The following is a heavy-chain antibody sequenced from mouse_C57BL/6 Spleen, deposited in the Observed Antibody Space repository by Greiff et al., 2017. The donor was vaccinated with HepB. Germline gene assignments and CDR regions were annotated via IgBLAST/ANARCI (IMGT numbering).Heavy chain of an antibody. CDR3: ARPGSSYDYWYFDV. CDR2: ISSGGSYT. V-gene: IGHV5-6*01. Sequence: EVQLVESGGDLVKPGGSLKLSCAASGFTFSSYGMSWVRQTPDKRLEWVATISSGGSYTYYPDSVKGRFTISRDNAKNTLYLQVSSLKSEDTAMYYGARPGSSYDYWYFDVWGTGTTVTVSS. J-gene: IGHJ1*03. CDR1: GFTFSSYG. D-gene: IGHD1-1*01.